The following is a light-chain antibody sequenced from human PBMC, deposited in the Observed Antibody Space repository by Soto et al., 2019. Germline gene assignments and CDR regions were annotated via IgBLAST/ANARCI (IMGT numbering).Light chain of an antibody. CDR3: QTWGTGIRV. V-gene: IGLV4-69*01. CDR2: LNSDGRQ. CDR1: SGHSTYA. Sequence: QPVLTQSPSASASLGASVKLTCTLCSGHSTYAIAWHQQQPEKGPRYLMNLNSDGRQSKGDGIPDRFSGSSSGAERYLTISSLQSEDEADYYCQTWGTGIRVFGGGTKLTVL. J-gene: IGLJ2*01.